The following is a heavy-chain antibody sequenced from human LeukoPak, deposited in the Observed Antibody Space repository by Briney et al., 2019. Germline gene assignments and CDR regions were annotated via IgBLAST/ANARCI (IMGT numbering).Heavy chain of an antibody. CDR1: GFSFSSYW. V-gene: IGHV3-7*01. CDR3: AKDIVGGGDDY. J-gene: IGHJ4*02. D-gene: IGHD2-21*01. CDR2: IKEDGSEK. Sequence: PGGSLRLSCVASGFSFSSYWMSWVRQAPGKGPEWVANIKEDGSEKKYVDSVKGRFTISRDNVKNLVYLEMNSLRGEDTAVYYCAKDIVGGGDDYWGQGTLVTVSS.